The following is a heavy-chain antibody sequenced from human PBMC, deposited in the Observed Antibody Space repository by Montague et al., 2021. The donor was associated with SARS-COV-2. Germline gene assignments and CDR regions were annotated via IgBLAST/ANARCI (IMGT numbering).Heavy chain of an antibody. Sequence: SLRLSCSASGFTFSSYEMNWVRQALGKGLEWVSYISSSGSTIYYADSVKGRFTISRDNAKNSLYLQMNSLRAEDTAVYYCARAVPYVFRPLKYFDYWGQGTLVTVSS. V-gene: IGHV3-48*03. J-gene: IGHJ4*02. CDR3: ARAVPYVFRPLKYFDY. CDR1: GFTFSSYE. D-gene: IGHD3-16*01. CDR2: ISSSGSTI.